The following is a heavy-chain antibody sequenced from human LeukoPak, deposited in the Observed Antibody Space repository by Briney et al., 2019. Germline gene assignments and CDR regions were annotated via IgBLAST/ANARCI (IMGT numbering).Heavy chain of an antibody. CDR1: GGSISSYY. D-gene: IGHD2-15*01. CDR2: INHSGST. V-gene: IGHV4-34*01. Sequence: SETLSLTCTVSGGSISSYYWSWIRQPPGKGLEWIGEINHSGSTNYNPSLKSRVTISVDTSKNQFSLKLSSVTAADTAVYYCARIEKVVAATRRGSWFDPWGQGTLVTVSS. J-gene: IGHJ5*02. CDR3: ARIEKVVAATRRGSWFDP.